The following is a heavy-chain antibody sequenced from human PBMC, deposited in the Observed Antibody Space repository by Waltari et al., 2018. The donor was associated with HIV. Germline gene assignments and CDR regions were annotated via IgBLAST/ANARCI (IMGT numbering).Heavy chain of an antibody. CDR3: TRHDYHD. Sequence: EVQLVESGGGLVQPGGPLKLSCAASGFTFSGSAMHWVRQASGKGLERVGRIRSKANSDATAYAAAVKGRFTISRDDSKNTAYLQMNSLKTEDTAVYYCTRHDYHDWGQGTLVTVSS. V-gene: IGHV3-73*01. D-gene: IGHD3-16*01. CDR2: IRSKANSDAT. CDR1: GFTFSGSA. J-gene: IGHJ4*02.